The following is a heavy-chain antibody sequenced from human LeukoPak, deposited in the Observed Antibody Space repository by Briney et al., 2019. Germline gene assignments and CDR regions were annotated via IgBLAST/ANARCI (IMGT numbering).Heavy chain of an antibody. CDR1: GFTFSSYG. CDR2: IRYDGSNK. V-gene: IGHV3-30*02. D-gene: IGHD1-26*01. CDR3: AKGPNPGYRGEYYFDY. J-gene: IGHJ4*02. Sequence: GGSLRLSCAASGFTFSSYGMHWVRQAPGKGLEWVAIIRYDGSNKYYADSVKGRFTISRDNSKNTLYLQMNSLRAEDTAVYYCAKGPNPGYRGEYYFDYWGQGTLVTVSS.